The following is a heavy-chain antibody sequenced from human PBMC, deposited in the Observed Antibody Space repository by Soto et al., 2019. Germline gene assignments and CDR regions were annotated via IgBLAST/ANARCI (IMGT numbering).Heavy chain of an antibody. CDR2: IRSKTNSYAT. CDR1: GFTFGGSA. D-gene: IGHD6-19*01. Sequence: LRLSCAASGFTFGGSAMHWVRQASGKGLEWVGHIRSKTNSYATAYAESVKGRFTISRDDSMNTAYLQMNSLKTEDTAVYFCTRQTDAVQWLVVPTDYNFDYWGQGTLVTVSS. CDR3: TRQTDAVQWLVVPTDYNFDY. J-gene: IGHJ4*02. V-gene: IGHV3-73*01.